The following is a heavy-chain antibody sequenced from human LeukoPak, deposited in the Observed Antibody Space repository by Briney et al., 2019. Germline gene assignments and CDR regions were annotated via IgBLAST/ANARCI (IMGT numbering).Heavy chain of an antibody. CDR2: VASSGTTK. J-gene: IGHJ4*02. V-gene: IGHV3-48*03. CDR3: ARGGWHYVFNY. D-gene: IGHD6-19*01. Sequence: GGSLRLSCAASGFSFNTYEMNWVRQAPGEGLEWISYVASSGTTKYYAGSVQGRFTISRDNAKNSLYLQMNSLRVEDTAVYYCARGGWHYVFNYWGQGTLVTVSS. CDR1: GFSFNTYE.